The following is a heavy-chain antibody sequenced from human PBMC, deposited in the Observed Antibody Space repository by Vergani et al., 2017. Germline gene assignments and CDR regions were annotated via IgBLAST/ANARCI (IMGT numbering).Heavy chain of an antibody. D-gene: IGHD3-9*01. V-gene: IGHV4-59*01. CDR2: IYYSGST. J-gene: IGHJ4*02. CDR3: ARGADILAGYYGGGDFDY. CDR1: GGSISSYY. Sequence: QVQLQESGPGLVKPSETLSLTCTVSGGSISSYYWSWIRQPPGKGLEWIGYIYYSGSTNSNPSLKSRVTIAVDTAKNQFSLKLSAVTAADTAVYYCARGADILAGYYGGGDFDYGGRGTLVTVSS.